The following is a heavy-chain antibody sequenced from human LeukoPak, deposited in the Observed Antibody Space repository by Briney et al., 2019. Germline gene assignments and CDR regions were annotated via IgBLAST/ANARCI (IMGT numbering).Heavy chain of an antibody. CDR1: GYSFTSYW. CDR2: IYPGDSDT. Sequence: GESLKISCKGSGYSFTSYWIGWVRQMPGKGLEWMGIIYPGDSDTRYSPSFQGQVSISADKSISTAYLQWSSLKASDTAMYYCARQVPPHYDILTGYPTASGAFDIWGQGTMVTVSS. J-gene: IGHJ3*02. D-gene: IGHD3-9*01. CDR3: ARQVPPHYDILTGYPTASGAFDI. V-gene: IGHV5-51*01.